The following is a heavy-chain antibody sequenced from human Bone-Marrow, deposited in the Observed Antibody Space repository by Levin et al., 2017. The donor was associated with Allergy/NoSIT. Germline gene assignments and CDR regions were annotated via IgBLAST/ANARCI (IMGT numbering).Heavy chain of an antibody. V-gene: IGHV3-48*04. CDR1: GFTFNTYS. J-gene: IGHJ5*02. Sequence: PSETLSLTCAASGFTFNTYSMNWARQAPGKGLEWVSYISSSSDAIYYADSVKGRFTISRDNAKNSLYLHMNSLRAEDTAVYYCARDSMGLVGNWFNPWGQGTLVIVSS. D-gene: IGHD4/OR15-4a*01. CDR3: ARDSMGLVGNWFNP. CDR2: ISSSSDAI.